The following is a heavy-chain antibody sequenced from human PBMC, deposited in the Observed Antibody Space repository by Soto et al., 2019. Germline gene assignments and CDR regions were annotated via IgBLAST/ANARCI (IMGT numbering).Heavy chain of an antibody. CDR1: GFTFGSYA. Sequence: PGGSLRLSCTGSGFTFGSYALSWVSQAPGKGLEWVGVIRSEANGGTTDYAASVKGRITISRDDSKSIAYMEINSLQTEDTAVYYCTRYYYESSGYYVYWGQGALVTVSS. CDR3: TRYYYESSGYYVY. V-gene: IGHV3-49*04. CDR2: IRSEANGGTT. J-gene: IGHJ4*02. D-gene: IGHD3-22*01.